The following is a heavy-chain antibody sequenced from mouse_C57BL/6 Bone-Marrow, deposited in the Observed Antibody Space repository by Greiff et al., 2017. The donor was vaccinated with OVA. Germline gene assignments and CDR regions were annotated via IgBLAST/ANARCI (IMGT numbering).Heavy chain of an antibody. V-gene: IGHV1-64*01. J-gene: IGHJ2*01. CDR2: IHPNSGST. CDR1: GYTFTSYW. D-gene: IGHD1-1*01. Sequence: QVQLQQPGAELVKPGASVKLSCKASGYTFTSYWMHWVQQRPGQGLEWIGMIHPNSGSTNYNEKFKSKATLTVDKSSSTAYMQLSSLTSEDSAVYFCARTEIYYYGSSHYFDYWGQGTTLTVSS. CDR3: ARTEIYYYGSSHYFDY.